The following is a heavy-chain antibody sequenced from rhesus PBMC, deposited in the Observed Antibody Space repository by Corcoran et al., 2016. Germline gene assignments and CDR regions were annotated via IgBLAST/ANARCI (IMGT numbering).Heavy chain of an antibody. D-gene: IGHD2-2*01. J-gene: IGHJ4*01. Sequence: EVQLVESGGGLAKPGGSLRLSCAASGFTFSSYWMNWVRQTPGKGLEWISAINSGGGSTYYEDSLKGLCNISRDNSKYTLSLQMNSLRAEDTAVYYCAKRGDCTSTTCYVPFDYWGQGVLVTVSS. CDR2: INSGGGST. V-gene: IGHV3S42*01. CDR1: GFTFSSYW. CDR3: AKRGDCTSTTCYVPFDY.